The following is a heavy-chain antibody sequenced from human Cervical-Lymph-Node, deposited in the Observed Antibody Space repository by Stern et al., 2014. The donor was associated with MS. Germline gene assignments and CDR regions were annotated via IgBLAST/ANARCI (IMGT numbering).Heavy chain of an antibody. Sequence: EVQLVESGAEVKKPGEPLKLSCKGSGYSFTANWIAWVRQMPGKGLEWMGILYPGDSDTRYSPSFQGQVTISADKSISTAYLQWSSLKASDTAMYYCARDYGDYAFDYWGQGTLVTVSS. CDR1: GYSFTANW. V-gene: IGHV5-51*01. CDR3: ARDYGDYAFDY. CDR2: LYPGDSDT. D-gene: IGHD4-17*01. J-gene: IGHJ4*02.